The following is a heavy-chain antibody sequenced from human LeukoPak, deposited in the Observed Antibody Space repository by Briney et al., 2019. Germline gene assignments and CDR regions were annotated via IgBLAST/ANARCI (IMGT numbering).Heavy chain of an antibody. CDR2: INHSGGT. D-gene: IGHD3-3*01. Sequence: PSETLSLTCAVYGGSFSGYYRSWIRQPPGKGLEWIGEINHSGGTNYNPSLKSRVTISVDTSKNQFSLKLSSVTAADTAVYYCARVEWDAFDIWGQGTMVTVSS. V-gene: IGHV4-34*01. CDR1: GGSFSGYY. J-gene: IGHJ3*02. CDR3: ARVEWDAFDI.